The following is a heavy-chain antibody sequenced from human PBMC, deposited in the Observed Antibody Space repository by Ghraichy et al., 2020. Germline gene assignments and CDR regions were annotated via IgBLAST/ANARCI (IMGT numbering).Heavy chain of an antibody. CDR3: ARATIRDALYV. D-gene: IGHD5-24*01. V-gene: IGHV4-34*01. Sequence: SETLSLTCGVYGGSFTPYYWTWIRQPPGEGLEWIGKISHRGTTNYNPSLKSRVTMLVDRSKSQFSLKLGSVTAADTAVYYCARATIRDALYVWGQGTTVTVSS. J-gene: IGHJ6*02. CDR1: GGSFTPYY. CDR2: ISHRGTT.